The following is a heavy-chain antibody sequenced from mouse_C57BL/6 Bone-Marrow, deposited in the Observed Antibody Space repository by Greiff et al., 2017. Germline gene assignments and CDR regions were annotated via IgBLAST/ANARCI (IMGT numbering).Heavy chain of an antibody. V-gene: IGHV5-17*01. J-gene: IGHJ4*01. Sequence: EVQLVESGGGLVKPGGSLKLSCAASGFTFSDYGMHWVRQAPEKGLEWVAYISSGSSTIYYADTVKGRFTLSRDNAKNTLFLQMTSLRSEDTAMYYCARWLLFYAMDYWGQGTSVTVSS. D-gene: IGHD2-3*01. CDR1: GFTFSDYG. CDR3: ARWLLFYAMDY. CDR2: ISSGSSTI.